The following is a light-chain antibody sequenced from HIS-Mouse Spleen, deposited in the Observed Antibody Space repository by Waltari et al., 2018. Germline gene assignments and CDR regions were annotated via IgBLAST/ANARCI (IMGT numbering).Light chain of an antibody. CDR3: YSTDSSGV. CDR1: ALPKKY. CDR2: EDS. Sequence: SYELTQPPSVSVSPGQTARITCSGDALPKKYAYWYQQKSGQAPVLVIYEDSKRPSGIPGRFSGSSSGTMATLTISGAQVEDEADYYCYSTDSSGVFGGGTKLTVL. V-gene: IGLV3-10*01. J-gene: IGLJ3*02.